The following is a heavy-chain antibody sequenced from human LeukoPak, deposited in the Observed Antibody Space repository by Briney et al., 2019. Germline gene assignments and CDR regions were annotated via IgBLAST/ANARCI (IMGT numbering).Heavy chain of an antibody. Sequence: GGSLRLSCAASGFSFSNHAMSWVRQAPGKGLECDSVISGTGDTTYYAESVKGRFTISRDNSKNTIYLQMNSLRAEDTAVYYCAKGIHLTTIDVTITRKFDYWRQGSLVTVSS. CDR2: ISGTGDTT. CDR3: AKGIHLTTIDVTITRKFDY. J-gene: IGHJ4*02. D-gene: IGHD3-22*01. CDR1: GFSFSNHA. V-gene: IGHV3-23*01.